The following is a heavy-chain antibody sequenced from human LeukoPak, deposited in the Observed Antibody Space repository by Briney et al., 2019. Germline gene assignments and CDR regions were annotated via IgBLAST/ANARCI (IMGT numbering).Heavy chain of an antibody. CDR3: AKGQDGNNSDY. J-gene: IGHJ4*02. D-gene: IGHD5-24*01. Sequence: GSLRLSCAASGFTFSSYAMSWVRQAPGKGLEWVSVISRGGGSTYCADSVKGRFTISRDNSKNTLFLQMNSLRADDTAVYYCAKGQDGNNSDYWGQGTPVTVSS. V-gene: IGHV3-23*01. CDR2: ISRGGGST. CDR1: GFTFSSYA.